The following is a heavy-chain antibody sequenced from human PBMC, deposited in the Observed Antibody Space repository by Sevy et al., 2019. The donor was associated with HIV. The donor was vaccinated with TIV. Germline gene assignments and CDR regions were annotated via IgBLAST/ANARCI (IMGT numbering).Heavy chain of an antibody. Sequence: GGSLRLSCAASGFTFSSYWMHWVRQAPGKGLVWVSRINSDGSRTSYADSVKGRFTISRDNAKNTLYLQMNSLRAEDTAVYYCARDRSLSMVQGVIHDYWGQGTLVTVSS. V-gene: IGHV3-74*01. D-gene: IGHD3-10*01. CDR2: INSDGSRT. J-gene: IGHJ4*02. CDR3: ARDRSLSMVQGVIHDY. CDR1: GFTFSSYW.